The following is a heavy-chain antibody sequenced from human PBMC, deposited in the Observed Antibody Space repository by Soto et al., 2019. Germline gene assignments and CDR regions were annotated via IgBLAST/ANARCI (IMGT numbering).Heavy chain of an antibody. V-gene: IGHV3-23*01. CDR1: GFTFSSYA. CDR3: SATRGDGGCLAH. CDR2: ISGSGGSI. J-gene: IGHJ4*02. D-gene: IGHD2-15*01. Sequence: EVQLLESGGGLVQPGGSLRLSCAASGFTFSSYAMSWVRQAPGKGLEWVSVISGSGGSIYYADSVKGRFTISRDNSKNTLYVQMKSLIDEDKAVYYCSATRGDGGCLAHWGRVTLVTVSS.